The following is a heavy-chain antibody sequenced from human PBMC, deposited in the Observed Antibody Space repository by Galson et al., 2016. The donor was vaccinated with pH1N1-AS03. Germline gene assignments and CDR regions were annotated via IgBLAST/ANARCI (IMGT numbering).Heavy chain of an antibody. CDR2: MNPGSGGA. D-gene: IGHD4-11*01. CDR1: GYTFTNYD. Sequence: SVKVSCKASGYTFTNYDINWVRQATGQGLEWMGWMNPGSGGAGYAQKFQGRVAMTRNTAITTAYMELSGLTPEDTATYYCATSGRKNSNYFDNSGFWGQGTLVSVSS. V-gene: IGHV1-8*02. J-gene: IGHJ4*02. CDR3: ATSGRKNSNYFDNSGF.